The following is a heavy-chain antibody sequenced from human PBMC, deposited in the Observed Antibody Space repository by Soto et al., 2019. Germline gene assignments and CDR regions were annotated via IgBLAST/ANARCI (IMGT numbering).Heavy chain of an antibody. CDR3: AGGTGWVHDY. D-gene: IGHD1-1*01. J-gene: IGHJ4*02. V-gene: IGHV3-7*04. Sequence: PGGSLRLSCAGSGFTFSNYWMNWVRQTPGKGLEWVANIKQDGSAKNYVESVKGRFTISRDNAKNLVYLQTNSLRAEDTAVYYCAGGTGWVHDYWGQGTLATVSS. CDR2: IKQDGSAK. CDR1: GFTFSNYW.